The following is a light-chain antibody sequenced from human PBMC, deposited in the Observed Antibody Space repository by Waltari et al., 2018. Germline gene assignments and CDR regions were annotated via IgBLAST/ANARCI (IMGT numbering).Light chain of an antibody. Sequence: QSALTQPSSASGSPGQSVTISCTGTSSDVGGYNCVSWYQQHPGKAPKLMIYDVSKPPSGVPARFSGSKSGNTAYLTVSVLQAEEEADYYCNSYAGSNSVLFGAGTKLTVL. CDR2: DVS. J-gene: IGLJ2*01. V-gene: IGLV2-8*01. CDR3: NSYAGSNSVL. CDR1: SSDVGGYNC.